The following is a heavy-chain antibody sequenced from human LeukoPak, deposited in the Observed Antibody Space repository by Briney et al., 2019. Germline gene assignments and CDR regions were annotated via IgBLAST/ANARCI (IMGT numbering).Heavy chain of an antibody. CDR3: ARQSSSAFFSYFDY. CDR1: GGSISSSSYY. V-gene: IGHV4-39*01. J-gene: IGHJ4*02. D-gene: IGHD6-6*01. Sequence: SETLSLTCAVCGGSISSSSYYWGWIRQPPGKGLEWIGSIYYSGSTYYNPSLKSRVTISVDTSKNQFSLKMSSVTAAVTAVYYCARQSSSAFFSYFDYWASEPWSPSPQ. CDR2: IYYSGST.